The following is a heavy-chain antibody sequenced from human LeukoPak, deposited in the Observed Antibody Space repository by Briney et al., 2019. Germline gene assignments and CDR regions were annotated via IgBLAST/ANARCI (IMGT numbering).Heavy chain of an antibody. J-gene: IGHJ3*02. D-gene: IGHD2-15*01. CDR3: ARPTRDHDAFDI. V-gene: IGHV4-31*03. CDR2: IYYSGST. CDR1: GGSINSGGYY. Sequence: PSETLSLTCTVSGGSINSGGYYCSWIRQHPEKGLEWIGYIYYSGSTYYNPSLKSRVTISLDTSKNQFSLKLTSVTAADTAVYYCARPTRDHDAFDIWGQGTMVTVSS.